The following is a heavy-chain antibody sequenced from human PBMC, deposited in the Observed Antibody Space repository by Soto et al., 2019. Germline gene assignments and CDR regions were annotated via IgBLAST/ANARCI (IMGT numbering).Heavy chain of an antibody. V-gene: IGHV1-69*02. Sequence: QVQLVQSGAEVKKPGSSVKVSCKASGGTFSSYTISWVRQAPGXXIEWMGRIIPILGIANYAQKFQGRVTXXXXXXXXXXXXXXXXXXXXXXXXXXXXXXXXXXXXFDIWGQGTMVTVSS. CDR3: XXXXXXXXXFDI. J-gene: IGHJ3*02. CDR1: GGTFSSYT. CDR2: IIPILGIA.